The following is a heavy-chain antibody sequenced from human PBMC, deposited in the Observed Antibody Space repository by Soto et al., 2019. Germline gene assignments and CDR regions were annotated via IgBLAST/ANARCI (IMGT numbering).Heavy chain of an antibody. CDR2: IYPGDSDT. V-gene: IGHV5-51*01. D-gene: IGHD5-12*01. J-gene: IGHJ6*02. Sequence: SLKISCKGSGYSFTSYWIGWVRQMPGKGLEWMGIIYPGDSDTRYSPSFQGQVTISADKSISTAYLQWSSLKASDTAMYYCARQRQLRAPDYYYYGMDVWGQGTTVTVSS. CDR3: ARQRQLRAPDYYYYGMDV. CDR1: GYSFTSYW.